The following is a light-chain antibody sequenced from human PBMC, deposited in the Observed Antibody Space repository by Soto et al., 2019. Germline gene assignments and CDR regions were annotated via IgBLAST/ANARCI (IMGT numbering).Light chain of an antibody. Sequence: DIVMTQSPLSLPVTPGEPASISCRSSQSLLHSNGYNYLDWYLQKPGQSPQLLIYLGSNRAYGVPERFSGSGSGTDFTLKISRVEAEDVGVYYCMQALQTPYTFGQGTKLEIK. V-gene: IGKV2-28*01. CDR1: QSLLHSNGYNY. J-gene: IGKJ2*01. CDR2: LGS. CDR3: MQALQTPYT.